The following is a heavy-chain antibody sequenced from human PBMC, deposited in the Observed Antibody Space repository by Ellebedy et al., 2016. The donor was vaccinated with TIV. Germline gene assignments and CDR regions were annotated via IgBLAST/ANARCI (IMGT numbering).Heavy chain of an antibody. V-gene: IGHV3-53*01. CDR3: ARGVTYGEDYYHYYLDV. D-gene: IGHD4-17*01. CDR1: GFTVSGNH. Sequence: GGSLRLXCVASGFTVSGNHMSWVRQAPGKELEWVSVLYAGGSIYYAESVRGRFTHSRDNSKNTLYLQMSSLTAEDTAVYYCARGVTYGEDYYHYYLDVWGKGTTVTVSS. J-gene: IGHJ6*03. CDR2: LYAGGSI.